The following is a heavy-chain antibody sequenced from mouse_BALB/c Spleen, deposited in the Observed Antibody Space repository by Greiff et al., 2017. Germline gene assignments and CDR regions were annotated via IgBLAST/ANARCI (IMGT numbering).Heavy chain of an antibody. CDR2: ISTYYGDA. Sequence: VQVVESGAELVRPGVSVKISCKGSGYTFTDYAMHWVKQSHAKSLEWIGVISTYYGDASYNQKFKGKATMTVDKSSSTAYMELARLTSEDSAIYYCAIDSSGPPWFAYWGQGTLVTVSA. CDR1: GYTFTDYA. D-gene: IGHD3-2*01. CDR3: AIDSSGPPWFAY. V-gene: IGHV1S137*01. J-gene: IGHJ3*01.